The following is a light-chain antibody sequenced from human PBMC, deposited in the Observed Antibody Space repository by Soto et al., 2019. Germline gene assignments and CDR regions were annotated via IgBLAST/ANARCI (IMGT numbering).Light chain of an antibody. Sequence: DIQMTQSPSSLSASVGDRVTVTCRASQSISNYLNWYQQKPGTAPKLLIHAASSLQSGVPSRFSGSGSGTDFTFTISSLQSEDFATYYCQQSYSTPITFGQGTRLAIK. CDR1: QSISNY. J-gene: IGKJ5*01. CDR2: AAS. CDR3: QQSYSTPIT. V-gene: IGKV1-39*01.